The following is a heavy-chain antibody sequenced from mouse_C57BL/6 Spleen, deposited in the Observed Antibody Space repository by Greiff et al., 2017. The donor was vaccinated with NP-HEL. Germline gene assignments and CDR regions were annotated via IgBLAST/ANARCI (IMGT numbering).Heavy chain of an antibody. Sequence: QVHVKQSGAELARPGASVKLSCKASGYTFTSYGISWVKQRTGQGLEWIGEIYPRSGNTYYNEKFKGKATLTADKSSSTAYMELRSLTSEDSAVYFCLTGTKAYWGQGTLVTVSA. CDR3: LTGTKAY. V-gene: IGHV1-81*01. J-gene: IGHJ3*01. CDR2: IYPRSGNT. D-gene: IGHD4-1*01. CDR1: GYTFTSYG.